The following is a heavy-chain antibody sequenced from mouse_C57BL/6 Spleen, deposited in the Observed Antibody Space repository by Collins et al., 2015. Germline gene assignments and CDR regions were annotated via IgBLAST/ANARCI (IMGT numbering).Heavy chain of an antibody. V-gene: IGHV1-55*01. CDR1: GYTFTSYW. Sequence: QVQLQQPGAELVKPGASVKMSCKASGYTFTSYWITWVKQRPGQGLEWIGDIYPGSGSTSYNEKFKSKATLTVDTSSSTAYMQLSSLTSEDSAVYYCARRGDYDPWFAYWGQGTLVTVSA. D-gene: IGHD2-4*01. J-gene: IGHJ3*01. CDR3: ARRGDYDPWFAY. CDR2: IYPGSGST.